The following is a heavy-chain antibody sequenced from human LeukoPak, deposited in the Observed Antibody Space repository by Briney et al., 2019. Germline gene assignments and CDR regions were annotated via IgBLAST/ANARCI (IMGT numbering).Heavy chain of an antibody. CDR3: ARGTPHPHDYGGNRALDY. V-gene: IGHV1-18*01. J-gene: IGHJ4*02. Sequence: ASVKVSCKAPGYTFTSYGISWVRQAPGQGLEWMGWISAYNGNTNYAQKFQGRVTITADKSTSTAYMELSSLRSEDTAVYYCARGTPHPHDYGGNRALDYWGQGTLVTVSS. CDR1: GYTFTSYG. CDR2: ISAYNGNT. D-gene: IGHD4-23*01.